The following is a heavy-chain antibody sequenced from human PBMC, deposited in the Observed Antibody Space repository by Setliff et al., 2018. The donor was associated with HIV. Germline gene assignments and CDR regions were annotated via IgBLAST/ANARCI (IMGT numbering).Heavy chain of an antibody. CDR2: IYYSGTT. D-gene: IGHD6-6*01. Sequence: SETLSLTCTVSGGSISSYYWSWIRQPPGKGLEWIGYIYYSGTTNYNPSLKSRVTISVDTSKNQFSLKLSSVTAADTAVYYCARHVGYSSSSLDYWGQGALVTVSS. CDR3: ARHVGYSSSSLDY. J-gene: IGHJ4*02. CDR1: GGSISSYY. V-gene: IGHV4-59*08.